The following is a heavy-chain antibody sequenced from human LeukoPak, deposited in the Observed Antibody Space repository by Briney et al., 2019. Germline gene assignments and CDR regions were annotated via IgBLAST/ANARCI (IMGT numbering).Heavy chain of an antibody. CDR2: IYYSGST. D-gene: IGHD4-17*01. V-gene: IGHV4-31*03. Sequence: SPPLSLPCTVSGGSISSGGYYWSWIRQHPGRGLGWIGYIYYSGSTYYNPSLKSRVTISVDTSKNQFSLKLSSVTAADTAVYYCARGISDYGDYFDYWGQGTLVTVSS. CDR3: ARGISDYGDYFDY. CDR1: GGSISSGGYY. J-gene: IGHJ4*02.